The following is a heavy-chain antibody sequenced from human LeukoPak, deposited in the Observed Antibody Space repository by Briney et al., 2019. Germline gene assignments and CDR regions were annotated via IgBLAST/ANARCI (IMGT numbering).Heavy chain of an antibody. Sequence: GASVKVSCEASGYTFTGYYMHWVRQAPGQGLEWMGWINPNSGGTNYAQKFQGRVTMTRDTSISTAYMELSRLRSDDTAVYYCARGDYSGGPSTLTTLDYWGQGTLVTVSS. CDR2: INPNSGGT. CDR1: GYTFTGYY. J-gene: IGHJ4*02. D-gene: IGHD2-15*01. V-gene: IGHV1-2*02. CDR3: ARGDYSGGPSTLTTLDY.